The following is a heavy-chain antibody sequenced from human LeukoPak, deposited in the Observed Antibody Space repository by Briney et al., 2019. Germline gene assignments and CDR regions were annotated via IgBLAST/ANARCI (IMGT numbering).Heavy chain of an antibody. Sequence: PSETLSLTCTVSGGSISSYYWSWIRQPPGKGLEWIGYIYYSGSTNYNSSLKSRVTISVDTSKNQISLNVSSVTAADTAVYYCATGGWYSDYWGRGALVTVSS. D-gene: IGHD6-19*01. J-gene: IGHJ4*02. CDR1: GGSISSYY. V-gene: IGHV4-59*08. CDR3: ATGGWYSDY. CDR2: IYYSGST.